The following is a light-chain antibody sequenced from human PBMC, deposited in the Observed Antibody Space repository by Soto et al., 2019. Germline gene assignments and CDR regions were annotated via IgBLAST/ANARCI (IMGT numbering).Light chain of an antibody. V-gene: IGLV2-14*01. Sequence: QSVLTQPASVSGSPGQPITISCTGTGSDVGNYNYVSWYQQYPGKAPKLMIYAVSNRPSGVSNRFSGSKSGNTASLTISGLQAEDEADYYCSSYRAYSTLWVFGGGTKVTVL. CDR2: AVS. CDR1: GSDVGNYNY. CDR3: SSYRAYSTLWV. J-gene: IGLJ3*02.